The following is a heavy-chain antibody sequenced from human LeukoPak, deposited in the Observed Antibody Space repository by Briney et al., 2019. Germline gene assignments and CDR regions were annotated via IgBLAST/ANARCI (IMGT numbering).Heavy chain of an antibody. CDR1: GYTFTSYD. J-gene: IGHJ6*03. V-gene: IGHV1-8*03. Sequence: GASVKVSCKASGYTFTSYDINWVRQATGQGLEWVGWMNPNSGNTGYAQKFQGRVTITRNTSISTAYMELSSLRSEDTAVYYCARARTGYSSSWYVVYYYYYYYMGVWGKGTTVTVSS. CDR2: MNPNSGNT. D-gene: IGHD6-13*01. CDR3: ARARTGYSSSWYVVYYYYYYYMGV.